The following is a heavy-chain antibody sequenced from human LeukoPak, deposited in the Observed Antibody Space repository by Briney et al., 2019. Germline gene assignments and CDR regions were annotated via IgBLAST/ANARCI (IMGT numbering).Heavy chain of an antibody. CDR3: ARGIAVAGKVPYYYYYMDV. Sequence: SETLSLTCTVSGGSISSGDYYWSWIRQPPGKGLEWIGYIYYSGSTYYNPSLKSRVTISVDTSKNQFSLKLSSVTAADTAVYYCARGIAVAGKVPYYYYYMDVWGKGTTVTVSS. CDR2: IYYSGST. V-gene: IGHV4-30-4*08. J-gene: IGHJ6*03. D-gene: IGHD6-19*01. CDR1: GGSISSGDYY.